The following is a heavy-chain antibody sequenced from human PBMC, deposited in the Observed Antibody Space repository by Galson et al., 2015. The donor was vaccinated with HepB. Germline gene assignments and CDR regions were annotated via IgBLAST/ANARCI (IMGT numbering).Heavy chain of an antibody. CDR3: VKGNSGWYVRDHFDY. CDR1: GFTFSSYA. J-gene: IGHJ4*02. D-gene: IGHD6-19*01. Sequence: SLRLSCAASGFTFSSYAMHWVRQAPGKGLEYVSAISSNGGSTYYADSVKGRFTISRDNSKNTLYLQMSSLRAEDTAVYYCVKGNSGWYVRDHFDYWGQGTLVTVSS. CDR2: ISSNGGST. V-gene: IGHV3-64D*06.